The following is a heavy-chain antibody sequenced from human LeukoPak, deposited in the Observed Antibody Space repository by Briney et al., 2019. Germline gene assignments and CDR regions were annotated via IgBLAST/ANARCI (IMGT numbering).Heavy chain of an antibody. CDR3: ARLSVRIQLWFENESYFDY. J-gene: IGHJ4*02. V-gene: IGHV1-2*02. D-gene: IGHD5-18*01. Sequence: ASVKVSCKASGYTFTGYYMHWVRQAPGQGLEWMGWINPNSGGTNYAQKFQGRVTMTRDTSISTAYMELSRLRSDDTAVYYCARLSVRIQLWFENESYFDYWGQGTLVTVSS. CDR1: GYTFTGYY. CDR2: INPNSGGT.